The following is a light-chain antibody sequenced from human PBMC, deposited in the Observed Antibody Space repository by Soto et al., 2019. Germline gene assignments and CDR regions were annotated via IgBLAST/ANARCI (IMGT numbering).Light chain of an antibody. CDR2: KAS. Sequence: IQMTQSPSFLSVYVGDRVSITCRASQTISSWLAWYQQKPGKAPKLLIYKASTLKSGVPSRFSGSGSGTDFTLTISSLQPEDFATYYCLQDYNYPLTFGGGTKVDI. CDR1: QTISSW. V-gene: IGKV1-6*02. J-gene: IGKJ4*01. CDR3: LQDYNYPLT.